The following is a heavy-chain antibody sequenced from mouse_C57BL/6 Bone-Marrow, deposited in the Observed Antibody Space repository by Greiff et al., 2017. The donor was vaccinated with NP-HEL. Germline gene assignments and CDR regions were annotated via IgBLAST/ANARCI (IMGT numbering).Heavy chain of an antibody. CDR3: ARWDGSSLYYFDY. CDR1: GYTFTDYN. Sequence: EVQLQESGPELVKPGASVKIPCKASGYTFTDYNMDWVKQSHGKSLEWIGDINPNNGGTIYNQKFKGKATLTVDKSSSTAYMELRSLTSEDTAVYYCARWDGSSLYYFDYWGQGTTLTVSS. CDR2: INPNNGGT. V-gene: IGHV1-18*01. J-gene: IGHJ2*01. D-gene: IGHD1-1*01.